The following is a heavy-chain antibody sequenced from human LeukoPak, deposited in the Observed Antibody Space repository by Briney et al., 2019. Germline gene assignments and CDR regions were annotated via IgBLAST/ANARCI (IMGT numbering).Heavy chain of an antibody. J-gene: IGHJ4*02. Sequence: SQTLSLTCTVSGGSISSGSYYWSWIRQPAGKGLEWIGRIYTSGSTNYNPSLKSRVTISVDTSKNQFSLKLSSVTAADTAAYYCVRFGIYNVYWGQGTLVTVSS. V-gene: IGHV4-61*02. CDR1: GGSISSGSYY. CDR3: VRFGIYNVY. CDR2: IYTSGST. D-gene: IGHD1-1*01.